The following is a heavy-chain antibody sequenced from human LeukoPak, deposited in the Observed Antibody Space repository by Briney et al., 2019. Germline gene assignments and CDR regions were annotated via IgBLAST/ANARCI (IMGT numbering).Heavy chain of an antibody. CDR2: VYYIGTT. V-gene: IGHV4-61*08. D-gene: IGHD6-6*01. Sequence: PSETLSLTCTVSGGSVSSPDSYWSWIRQPPGKGLEWIGNVYYIGTTSYNSSLKSRVTISVDTSKNQFSLEVTSVTAADTAVYSCAKNTSSSPWFDPWGQGTLVTVSS. J-gene: IGHJ5*02. CDR3: AKNTSSSPWFDP. CDR1: GGSVSSPDSY.